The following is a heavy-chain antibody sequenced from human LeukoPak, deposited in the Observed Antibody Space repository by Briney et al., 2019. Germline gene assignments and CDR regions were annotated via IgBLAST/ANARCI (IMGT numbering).Heavy chain of an antibody. J-gene: IGHJ3*02. CDR1: GFMFTNYA. CDR2: ISGSGGTT. CDR3: AREGCSSTSCYTAFDI. Sequence: GGSLRLSCAASGFMFTNYAMNWVRQAPGKGLEWVSTISGSGGTTYYADSVKGRFTISRDNAKNILYLQMNSLRGDDTALYYCAREGCSSTSCYTAFDIWGQGTMVTVSS. V-gene: IGHV3-23*01. D-gene: IGHD2-2*02.